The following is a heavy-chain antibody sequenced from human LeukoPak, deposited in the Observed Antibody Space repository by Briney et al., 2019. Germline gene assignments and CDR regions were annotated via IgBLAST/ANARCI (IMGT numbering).Heavy chain of an antibody. D-gene: IGHD2-2*01. V-gene: IGHV4-61*01. CDR3: ARQLTKGNWFDP. J-gene: IGHJ5*02. CDR2: IYYSGST. CDR1: GVSISSGTYY. Sequence: SETLSLTCIVSGVSISSGTYYWGWIRQPPGKGLEWIGYIYYSGSTNYNPSLKSRVTISVDTSKNQFSLKLSSVTAADTAVYYCARQLTKGNWFDPWGQGTLVTVSS.